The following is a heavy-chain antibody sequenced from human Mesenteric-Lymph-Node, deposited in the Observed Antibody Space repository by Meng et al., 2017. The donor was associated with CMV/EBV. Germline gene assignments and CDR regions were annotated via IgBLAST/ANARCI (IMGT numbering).Heavy chain of an antibody. V-gene: IGHV4-34*01. CDR1: GESFNAYY. CDR3: AKKGRYCNRTSCSRGWFDP. D-gene: IGHD2-2*01. Sequence: GSLRLSCAVYGESFNAYYWGWIRQPPGKGLEWIGEINHAGSADYNPSLKRRVSFSVDTSKKQFTLNLNSVTAADTAVYYCAKKGRYCNRTSCSRGWFDPWGQGTLVTVSS. J-gene: IGHJ5*02. CDR2: INHAGSA.